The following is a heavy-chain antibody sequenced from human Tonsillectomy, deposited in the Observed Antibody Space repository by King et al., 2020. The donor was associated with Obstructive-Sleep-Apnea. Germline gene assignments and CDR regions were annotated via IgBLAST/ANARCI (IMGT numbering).Heavy chain of an antibody. CDR2: IYYSGST. Sequence: LQLQESGPGLVKPSETLSLTCTVSGGSISSYYWSWIRQPPGKGLEWIGYIYYSGSTNYNPSLKSRVTISVDTSKNQFSLKLSSVPAAATAVYYCARAIVGANFDYWGQGTLVTVSS. CDR3: ARAIVGANFDY. CDR1: GGSISSYY. J-gene: IGHJ4*02. D-gene: IGHD1-26*01. V-gene: IGHV4-59*01.